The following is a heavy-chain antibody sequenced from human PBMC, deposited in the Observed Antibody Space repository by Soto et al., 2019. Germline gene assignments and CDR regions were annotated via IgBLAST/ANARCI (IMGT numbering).Heavy chain of an antibody. J-gene: IGHJ4*02. CDR1: GFTFSSYG. D-gene: IGHD1-26*01. V-gene: IGHV3-33*01. CDR2: IWYDGSNK. CDR3: ARDHRTSTYSGSYFPSY. Sequence: QVQLVESGGGVVQPGRSLRLSCAASGFTFSSYGMHWVRQAPGKGLEWVAVIWYDGSNKYYADSVKGRFTISRDNSKNTLYLQMNSLRAEDTAVYYCARDHRTSTYSGSYFPSYWGQGTLVTVSS.